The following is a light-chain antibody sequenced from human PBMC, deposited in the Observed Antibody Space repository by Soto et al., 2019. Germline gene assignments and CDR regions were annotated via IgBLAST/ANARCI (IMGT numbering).Light chain of an antibody. J-gene: IGLJ1*01. CDR1: SSNIGAGYD. CDR2: GNS. V-gene: IGLV1-40*01. Sequence: QCVLTQPPSESGAPGQRVTISCTGSSSNIGAGYDVHWYQQLPGTAPKLLIYGNSNRPSGVPDRFSGSKSGTSASLAITGLQAEDEADYYCQSYDSSLSGLVFGTGTKVTVL. CDR3: QSYDSSLSGLV.